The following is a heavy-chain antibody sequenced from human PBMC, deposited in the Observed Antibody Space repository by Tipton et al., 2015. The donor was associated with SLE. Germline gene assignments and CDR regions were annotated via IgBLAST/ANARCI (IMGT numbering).Heavy chain of an antibody. CDR3: ARGLAVAGTADPDY. V-gene: IGHV4-59*12. CDR1: GGSISSYY. CDR2: IYYSGST. D-gene: IGHD6-19*01. Sequence: TLSLTCTVSGGSISSYYWSWIRQHPGEGLEWIGYIYYSGSTNYNPPLKSRVTISVDTSKNQFSLKLSSVTAADTAVYYCARGLAVAGTADPDYWGQGTLVTVSS. J-gene: IGHJ4*02.